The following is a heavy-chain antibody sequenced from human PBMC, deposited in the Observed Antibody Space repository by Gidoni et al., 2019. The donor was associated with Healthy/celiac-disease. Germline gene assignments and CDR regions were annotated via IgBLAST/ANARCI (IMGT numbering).Heavy chain of an antibody. D-gene: IGHD6-13*01. CDR3: AKGRYSSSWIDY. CDR1: GFTFSSYG. Sequence: QVQLVESGGGVVQPGRSLRLSCAASGFTFSSYGMHWVRQAPGQGLEWVAVISYDGSNKYYADSVKGRFTISRDNSKNTLYLQMNSLRAEDTAVYYSAKGRYSSSWIDYWGQGTLVTVSS. J-gene: IGHJ4*02. V-gene: IGHV3-30*18. CDR2: ISYDGSNK.